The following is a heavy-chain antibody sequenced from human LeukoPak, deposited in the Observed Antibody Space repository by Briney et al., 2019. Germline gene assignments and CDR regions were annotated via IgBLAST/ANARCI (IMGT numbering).Heavy chain of an antibody. D-gene: IGHD3-10*01. Sequence: SETLSLTCAVYGGSFSGYYWSWIRQPPGKGLEWIGEINHSGSTNYNPSLKSRVTISVGTSKNQFSLKLSSVTAADTAVYYCATIWFGELDDAFDIWGQGTMVTVSS. CDR2: INHSGST. V-gene: IGHV4-34*01. J-gene: IGHJ3*02. CDR3: ATIWFGELDDAFDI. CDR1: GGSFSGYY.